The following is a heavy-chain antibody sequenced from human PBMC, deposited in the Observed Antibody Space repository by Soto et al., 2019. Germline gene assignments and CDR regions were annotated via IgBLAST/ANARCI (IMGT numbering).Heavy chain of an antibody. CDR3: ARGGGYSYGYRY. Sequence: SETLSLTCTVSGASLNDYYWAWIRQSAGRGLEWLGRIYITAETNYNPSLESRISMSVDTSKNQLSLKVKSVTAADTAVYYCARGGGYSYGYRYWGQGTLVTVSS. CDR2: IYITAET. J-gene: IGHJ4*02. D-gene: IGHD5-18*01. V-gene: IGHV4-4*07. CDR1: GASLNDYY.